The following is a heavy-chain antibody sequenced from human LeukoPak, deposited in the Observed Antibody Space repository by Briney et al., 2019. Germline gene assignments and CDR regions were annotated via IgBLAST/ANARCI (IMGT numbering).Heavy chain of an antibody. CDR2: INHSGST. CDR3: ARAYSSSWYYYGMDV. V-gene: IGHV4-34*01. J-gene: IGHJ6*02. CDR1: GGSFSGYY. Sequence: SETLSLTCAVYGGSFSGYYWSWIRHPPGKGLEWIGEINHSGSTNYNPSLKSRVTISVDTSKNQFSLKLSSVTAADTAVYYCARAYSSSWYYYGMDVWGQGTTVTVSS. D-gene: IGHD6-13*01.